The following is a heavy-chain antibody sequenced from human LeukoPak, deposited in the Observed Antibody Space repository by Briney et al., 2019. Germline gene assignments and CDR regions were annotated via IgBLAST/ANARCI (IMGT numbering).Heavy chain of an antibody. J-gene: IGHJ4*02. CDR1: GFTCRNYV. Sequence: GGSLRLSCAASGFTCRNYVMNWVRQAPGKGLEWVSAIGGTDGTTFYAAFVKGRFTISRDNSRNTLYLQMNRLRAEDTAVYYCTKRIDGAGSYYIDFWGQGTVVTVSS. D-gene: IGHD3-10*01. CDR3: TKRIDGAGSYYIDF. V-gene: IGHV3-23*01. CDR2: IGGTDGTT.